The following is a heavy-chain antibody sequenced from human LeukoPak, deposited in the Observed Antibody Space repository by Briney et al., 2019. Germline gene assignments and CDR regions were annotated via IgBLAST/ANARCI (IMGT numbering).Heavy chain of an antibody. V-gene: IGHV3-7*01. D-gene: IGHD1-26*01. CDR3: VAWGNSGNS. CDR2: MNGDGSQI. Sequence: TGGSLRLSCAASGFTFSGHLMSWVRQAPAKGLEWVAHMNGDGSQIYYMDFVKGRFTISRDNAKNSLYLQMNGLRAEDTAVYYCVAWGNSGNSWGQGTMVIVSS. CDR1: GFTFSGHL. J-gene: IGHJ3*01.